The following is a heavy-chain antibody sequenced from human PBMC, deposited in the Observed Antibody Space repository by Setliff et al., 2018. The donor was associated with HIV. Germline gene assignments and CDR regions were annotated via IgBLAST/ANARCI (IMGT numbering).Heavy chain of an antibody. J-gene: IGHJ4*02. Sequence: ASVKVSCKASGYMFTDYGITWVRQAPGQGLEWMGWITVHNGNTNYAQKFQGRVAMTADTSATTAYLELSRLRSDDTAVYYCAKGQGPVDYWGQGTLVTVSS. CDR2: ITVHNGNT. V-gene: IGHV1-18*01. CDR3: AKGQGPVDY. CDR1: GYMFTDYG.